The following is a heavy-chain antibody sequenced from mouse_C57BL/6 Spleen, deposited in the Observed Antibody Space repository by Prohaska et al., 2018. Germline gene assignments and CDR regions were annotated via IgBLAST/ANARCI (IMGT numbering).Heavy chain of an antibody. Sequence: VKLLQSGGGLVQPGGSLKLSCAASGIDFSRYGMSWVRRAPGKGLEWIGEINPDSSTINYAPSLKDKFIISRDNAKNTLYLQMSKVRSEYTALYYCASPNWDWYFDVWGTGTTVTVSS. J-gene: IGHJ1*03. V-gene: IGHV4-1*01. CDR3: ASPNWDWYFDV. D-gene: IGHD4-1*01. CDR2: INPDSSTI. CDR1: GIDFSRYG.